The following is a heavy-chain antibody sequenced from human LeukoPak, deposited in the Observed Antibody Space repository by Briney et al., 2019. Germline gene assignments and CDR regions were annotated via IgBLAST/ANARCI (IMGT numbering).Heavy chain of an antibody. CDR1: GFTFSSYE. CDR3: ARVGVFSSSWYYFDY. CDR2: TSRSATNI. J-gene: IGHJ4*02. V-gene: IGHV3-48*03. Sequence: GGSLTLSCAASGFTFSSYEMNWVRQARGKGLEWVSSTSRSATNIYYVDSVKGRFTISRDNAKNSLYMQMNSLRAEDTAVYYCARVGVFSSSWYYFDYWGQGTLVTVSS. D-gene: IGHD6-13*01.